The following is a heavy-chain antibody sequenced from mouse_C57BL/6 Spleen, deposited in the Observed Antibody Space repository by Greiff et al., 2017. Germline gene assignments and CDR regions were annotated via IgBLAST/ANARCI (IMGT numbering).Heavy chain of an antibody. Sequence: EVKLQESGPGLVKPSQSLSLTCSVTGYSITSGYYWNWIRQFPGNKLEWMGYISYDGSNNYNPSLKNRISITRDTSKNQFFLKLNSVTTEDTATYYCARGADSSGFLWGQGTTLTVSS. CDR2: ISYDGSN. CDR1: GYSITSGYY. V-gene: IGHV3-6*01. J-gene: IGHJ2*01. D-gene: IGHD3-2*02. CDR3: ARGADSSGFL.